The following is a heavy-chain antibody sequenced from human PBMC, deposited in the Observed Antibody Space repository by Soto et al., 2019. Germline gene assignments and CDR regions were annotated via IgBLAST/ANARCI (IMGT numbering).Heavy chain of an antibody. J-gene: IGHJ4*02. CDR2: FYSGGST. Sequence: EVKLVESGGGLIQAGGSLRLSCEAFGFTVSTNYMSWVRQTPGKGLEWVSVFYSGGSTFYADSVKGRFTISRDNSRNTLYLQMRSLRAEDTAVYYCARGFPSMTYYGEYYFDYWGQGTLVTVSS. CDR3: ARGFPSMTYYGEYYFDY. CDR1: GFTVSTNY. V-gene: IGHV3-53*01. D-gene: IGHD3-10*01.